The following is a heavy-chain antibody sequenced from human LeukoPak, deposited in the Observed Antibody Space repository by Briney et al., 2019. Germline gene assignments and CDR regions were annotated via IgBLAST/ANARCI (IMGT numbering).Heavy chain of an antibody. CDR2: IYYSGST. CDR3: ARDRCSSRSCYLTITQKGYFVL. CDR1: GGSINNYY. Sequence: SETLSLTCTVSGGSINNYYWSWIRQPPGKGLEWIGYIYYSGSTNYNPSLKSRVTISLDTSKNQFSLKLSSVTAADTAVYYCARDRCSSRSCYLTITQKGYFVLGGRGTVVTLSS. V-gene: IGHV4-59*01. D-gene: IGHD2-2*01. J-gene: IGHJ2*01.